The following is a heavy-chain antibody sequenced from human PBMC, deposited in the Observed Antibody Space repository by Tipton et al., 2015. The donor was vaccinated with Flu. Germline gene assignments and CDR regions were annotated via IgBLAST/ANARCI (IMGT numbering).Heavy chain of an antibody. CDR1: GGSISSSSYY. CDR2: IYYSGST. V-gene: IGHV4-39*01. Sequence: TLSLTCTVSGGSISSSSYYWGWIRQPPGKGLEWIGSIYYSGSTYYNPSLKSRVTISVDTSKNQFSLKLSSVTAADTAVYYCARAVHRLRMLDYMDVWGKGTTVTVSS. D-gene: IGHD2-15*01. CDR3: ARAVHRLRMLDYMDV. J-gene: IGHJ6*03.